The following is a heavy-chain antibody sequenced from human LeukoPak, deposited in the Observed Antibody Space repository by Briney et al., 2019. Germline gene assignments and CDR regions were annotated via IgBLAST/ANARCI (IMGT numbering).Heavy chain of an antibody. Sequence: PGGSLRLSCAASGFTFSSYAMSWVRQAPGKGLGWVSAISGSGDSTYYADSVKGRFTISRDNSKNTLYLQMNSLRAEDTAVYYCAKSGSGWYRFDCWGQGTLVTVSS. CDR1: GFTFSSYA. J-gene: IGHJ4*02. D-gene: IGHD6-19*01. CDR2: ISGSGDST. V-gene: IGHV3-23*01. CDR3: AKSGSGWYRFDC.